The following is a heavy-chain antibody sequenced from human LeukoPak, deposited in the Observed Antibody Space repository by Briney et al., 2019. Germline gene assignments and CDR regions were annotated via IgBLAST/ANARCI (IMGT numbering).Heavy chain of an antibody. CDR1: GFAFSNHA. Sequence: GGSLRLSCPASGFAFSNHAMSWVRQAPGKGLEWVSAISGSLGTTYYAPSVKGRFTISRYNSKRVVFLQMDSLRAEDTAVYYCVKDLQNYSDRSSYWARGQGTKVSVSS. D-gene: IGHD3-22*01. V-gene: IGHV3-23*01. CDR3: VKDLQNYSDRSSYWA. CDR2: ISGSLGTT. J-gene: IGHJ3*01.